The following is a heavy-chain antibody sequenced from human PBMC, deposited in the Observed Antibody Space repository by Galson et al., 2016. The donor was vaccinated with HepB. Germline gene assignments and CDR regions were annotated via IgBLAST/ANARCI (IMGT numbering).Heavy chain of an antibody. CDR2: ISGGSGGT. V-gene: IGHV3-23*01. CDR1: GFTFSSYA. CDR3: AKGGIYNDLSV. Sequence: SLRLSCAASGFTFSSYAMSWVRQAPGKGLEWVSSISGGSGGTFYVDSVKGRFTISRDNPKNTKYLQMNSLRAEDTAVYYCAKGGIYNDLSVWGQGILVTVSS. J-gene: IGHJ4*02. D-gene: IGHD5-24*01.